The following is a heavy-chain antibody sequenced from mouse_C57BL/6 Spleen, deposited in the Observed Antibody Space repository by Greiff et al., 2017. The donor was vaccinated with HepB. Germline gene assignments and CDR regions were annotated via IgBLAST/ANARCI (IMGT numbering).Heavy chain of an antibody. V-gene: IGHV1-26*01. CDR3: ARGGDYDGLDWYFDV. CDR1: GYTFTDYY. D-gene: IGHD2-4*01. CDR2: INPNNGGT. Sequence: VQLQQSGPELVKPGASVKISCKASGYTFTDYYMNWVKQSHGKSLEWIGDINPNNGGTSYNQKFKGKATLTVDKYYSTAYMELRSLTSEDSAVYYCARGGDYDGLDWYFDVWGTGTTVTVSS. J-gene: IGHJ1*03.